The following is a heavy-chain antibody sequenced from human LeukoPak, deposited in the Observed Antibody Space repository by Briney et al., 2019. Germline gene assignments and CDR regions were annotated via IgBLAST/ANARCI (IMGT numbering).Heavy chain of an antibody. CDR3: AKTAFSGSDYDYYMDV. CDR1: GFNFDDYA. D-gene: IGHD2-8*02. V-gene: IGHV3-43D*03. J-gene: IGHJ6*03. Sequence: GGSLRLSCAASGFNFDDYAMHWVRQAPGKGLEWVSLISWDGGSTYYADSVKGRFTISRDNSKNSLYLQMNSLRAEDTALYYCAKTAFSGSDYDYYMDVWGKGTTVTVSS. CDR2: ISWDGGST.